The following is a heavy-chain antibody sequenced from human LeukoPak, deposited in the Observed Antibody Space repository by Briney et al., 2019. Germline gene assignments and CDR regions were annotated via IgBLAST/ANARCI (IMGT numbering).Heavy chain of an antibody. V-gene: IGHV3-23*01. CDR2: ISGNSDNT. Sequence: HTGGSLRLSCTASGFTFNNFAMSWVRQAPGKGLEWFSAISGNSDNTYYADSVKGRFTISRDNSKNTLYLQMSSLRAEDTAVFYCAKGWETSGYYNGFDCWGQGTLVTVSS. D-gene: IGHD3-3*01. CDR3: AKGWETSGYYNGFDC. J-gene: IGHJ4*02. CDR1: GFTFNNFA.